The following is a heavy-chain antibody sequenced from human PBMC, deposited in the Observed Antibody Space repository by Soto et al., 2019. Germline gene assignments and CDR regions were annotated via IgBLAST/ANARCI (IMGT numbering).Heavy chain of an antibody. J-gene: IGHJ4*02. CDR2: IYYRGST. V-gene: IGHV4-31*03. D-gene: IGHD3-10*01. CDR1: GGSISSGDYY. Sequence: QVQLQESGPGLVKPSQTLSLTCTVSGGSISSGDYYWSWIRQHPGKGLEWIGYIYYRGSTYYNPSLRSRVIISVDTSKNQFSLKLTSVTAADTAVYYCARYGSGSSFDYWGQGTLVTVSS. CDR3: ARYGSGSSFDY.